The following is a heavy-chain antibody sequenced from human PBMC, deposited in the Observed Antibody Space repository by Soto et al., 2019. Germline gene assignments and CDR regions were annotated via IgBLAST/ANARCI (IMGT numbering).Heavy chain of an antibody. CDR2: IIPIFGTA. CDR1: GGTFSSYA. CDR3: ARDPAQYCSSNSCPHRGGMDV. V-gene: IGHV1-69*01. Sequence: QVQLVQSGAEVKKPGSSVKVSCKASGGTFSSYAISWVRQAPGQGLEWMGGIIPIFGTANYAQKFQGRVTITADESTSTVYMELSSLRSEDTAVYYCARDPAQYCSSNSCPHRGGMDVWGHGTTVTVSS. D-gene: IGHD2-2*01. J-gene: IGHJ6*02.